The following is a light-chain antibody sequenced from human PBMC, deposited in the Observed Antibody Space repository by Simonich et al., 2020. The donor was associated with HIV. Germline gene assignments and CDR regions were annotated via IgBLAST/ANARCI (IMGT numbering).Light chain of an antibody. CDR1: SGHSRYD. Sequence: QLVLTQSPSASASLGASVRLTCTLSSGHSRYDIAWHQQQPEKGPRFLMGVDSDGSHSKGDGIPDSFSGSSYGAERYLTISSLESEDEADYYCQTWGAGAGANWVFGGGTKLTVL. CDR2: VDSDGSH. J-gene: IGLJ3*02. V-gene: IGLV4-69*01. CDR3: QTWGAGAGANWV.